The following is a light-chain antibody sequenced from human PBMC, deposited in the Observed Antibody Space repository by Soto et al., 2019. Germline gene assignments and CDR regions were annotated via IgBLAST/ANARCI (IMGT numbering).Light chain of an antibody. V-gene: IGLV2-14*03. Sequence: QSVLTQPASVSGSPGQSITISCTGTSSDVGSYNYVSWYQHHPGKVPQLMIYDVSNRPSGVSNRFSGSESGNTASLTISGLQAEDEADYYCSSYTSSNTYVFGTGTRSPS. CDR1: SSDVGSYNY. J-gene: IGLJ1*01. CDR3: SSYTSSNTYV. CDR2: DVS.